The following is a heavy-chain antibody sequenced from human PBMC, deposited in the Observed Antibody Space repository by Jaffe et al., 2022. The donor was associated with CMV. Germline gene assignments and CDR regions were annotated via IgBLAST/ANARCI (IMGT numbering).Heavy chain of an antibody. J-gene: IGHJ6*02. D-gene: IGHD3-10*01. CDR2: ISGSGGST. CDR3: AKDLGGGTMVRGVIIPYYYYGMDV. V-gene: IGHV3-23*01. Sequence: EVQLLESGGGLVQPGGSLRLSCAASGFTFSSYAMSWVRQAPGKGLEWVSAISGSGGSTYYADSVKGRFTISRDNSKNTLYLQMNSLRAEDTAVYYCAKDLGGGTMVRGVIIPYYYYGMDVWGQGTTVTVSS. CDR1: GFTFSSYA.